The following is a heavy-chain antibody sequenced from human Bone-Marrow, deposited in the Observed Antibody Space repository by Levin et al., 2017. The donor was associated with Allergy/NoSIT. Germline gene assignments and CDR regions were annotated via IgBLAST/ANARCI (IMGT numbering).Heavy chain of an antibody. V-gene: IGHV4-39*07. CDR1: GGSIINSIYY. J-gene: IGHJ5*02. CDR3: ARAGYARMVATLLDH. D-gene: IGHD5-12*01. Sequence: SCTVSGGSIINSIYYWGWIRQPPGKGLEWIGSIDNSGSTYYNPSLKSRVTISVDTSKNQFSLKLSSVTAADTAVYYCARAGYARMVATLLDHWGQGTLVTVSS. CDR2: IDNSGST.